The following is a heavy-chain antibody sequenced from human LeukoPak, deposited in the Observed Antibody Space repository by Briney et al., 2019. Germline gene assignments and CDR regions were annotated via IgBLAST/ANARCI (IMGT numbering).Heavy chain of an antibody. CDR2: IYYSGST. Sequence: SETLSLTCTVSGGSISSYYWSWIRQPPGKGLEWIGYIYYSGSTNYNPSLKSRVTISVETSKNQFSLKLSSVTAADTAVYYCARFGRAVAGGLNWFDPWGQGTLVTVSS. V-gene: IGHV4-59*01. D-gene: IGHD6-19*01. J-gene: IGHJ5*02. CDR3: ARFGRAVAGGLNWFDP. CDR1: GGSISSYY.